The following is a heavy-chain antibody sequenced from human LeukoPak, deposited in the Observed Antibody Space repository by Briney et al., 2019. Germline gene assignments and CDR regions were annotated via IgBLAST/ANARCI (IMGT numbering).Heavy chain of an antibody. CDR1: GYSISSGYY. D-gene: IGHD1-26*01. V-gene: IGHV4-38-2*02. Sequence: PSETLSLTCTVSGYSISSGYYWGWIRQPPGKGLKWIGSMYYSGNTYYNPSLKSRVTISVDTSKNQFSLKLRSVTAADTAFYYCARGKSRGSHIDYWGQGTLVTVSS. CDR3: ARGKSRGSHIDY. CDR2: MYYSGNT. J-gene: IGHJ4*02.